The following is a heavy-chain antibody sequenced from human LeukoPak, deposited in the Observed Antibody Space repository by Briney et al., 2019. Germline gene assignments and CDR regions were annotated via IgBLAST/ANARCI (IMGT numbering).Heavy chain of an antibody. Sequence: GGSLRLSCVGSGFTFSYYTINWVRQAPGKGLEWVANIKQDGSEKYYVDSVKGRFTISRDNAKNSLYLQMNSLRAEVTAVYYCARGKIKLRGYYYGMDVWGQGTTVTVSS. CDR3: ARGKIKLRGYYYGMDV. CDR1: GFTFSYYT. J-gene: IGHJ6*02. V-gene: IGHV3-7*03. CDR2: IKQDGSEK. D-gene: IGHD2-15*01.